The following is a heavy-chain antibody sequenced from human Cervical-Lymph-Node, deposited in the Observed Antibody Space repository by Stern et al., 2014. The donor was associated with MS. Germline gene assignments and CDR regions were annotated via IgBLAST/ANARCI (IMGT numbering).Heavy chain of an antibody. CDR3: ANGGDEYNPIDY. CDR2: VSFSGST. Sequence: QVQLQESGPGLLKPSQTLSLSCTVSGVSISSGGYYWSWIRQLPGKGLEWIGYVSFSGSTSYNPSVTSRVSISVDTSKNQFSLNLRSVTAADTAVYYCANGGDEYNPIDYWGQGTLVIVST. J-gene: IGHJ4*02. D-gene: IGHD5-24*01. CDR1: GVSISSGGYY. V-gene: IGHV4-31*03.